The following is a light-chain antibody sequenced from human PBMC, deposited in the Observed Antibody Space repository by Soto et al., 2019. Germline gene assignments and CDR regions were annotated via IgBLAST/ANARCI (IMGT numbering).Light chain of an antibody. Sequence: EVVLTQSPATLSLSPGERATLSCRASQSVTTYLAWYQQKPGQPPRLLIYDASNRATGIPARFSGSGSGVDFTLTISSLEPEDFAIYYCQQRSSWPITFGQGTRLEIK. CDR1: QSVTTY. CDR3: QQRSSWPIT. V-gene: IGKV3-11*01. J-gene: IGKJ5*01. CDR2: DAS.